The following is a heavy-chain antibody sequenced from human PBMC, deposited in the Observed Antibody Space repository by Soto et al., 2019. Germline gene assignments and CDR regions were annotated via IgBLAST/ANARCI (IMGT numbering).Heavy chain of an antibody. Sequence: PSQTLSLTCAISGDSVSTNTATWDWIRQSPSRGLEWLGRTYYRSKWYNDYAVSVKSRITINPDTSKNQFSLQLNSVTPEDTAVYYCARGVGSSGVGYYYYYGIDVWGQGTTVTVSS. CDR1: GDSVSTNTAT. CDR2: TYYRSKWYN. D-gene: IGHD3-22*01. J-gene: IGHJ6*02. V-gene: IGHV6-1*01. CDR3: ARGVGSSGVGYYYYYGIDV.